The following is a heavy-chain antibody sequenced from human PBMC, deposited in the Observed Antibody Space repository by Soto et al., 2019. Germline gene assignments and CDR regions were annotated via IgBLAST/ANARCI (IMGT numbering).Heavy chain of an antibody. CDR1: GFTFSTYA. CDR2: ISGSGGST. Sequence: GGSLRLSCAASGFTFSTYATTWVRQAPGEGLEWVSAISGSGGSTYYADSVKGRFTISRDNSKNTLYLQMNSLRAEDTAVYYCAKDRLRSVSSSSFDYWGQGTLVTVSS. V-gene: IGHV3-23*01. J-gene: IGHJ4*02. CDR3: AKDRLRSVSSSSFDY. D-gene: IGHD6-6*01.